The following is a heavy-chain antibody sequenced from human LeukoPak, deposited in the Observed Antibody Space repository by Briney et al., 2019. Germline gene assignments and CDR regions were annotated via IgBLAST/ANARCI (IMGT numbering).Heavy chain of an antibody. CDR1: GFTFSSYQ. Sequence: WGSLTLSCAASGFTFSSYQMNWVRQAPGKGLEWVSYISSSGSTIYYADSVKGRFTISRDNAKNSLYLQMNSLRAEDTAVYYCARGFPRLDFWGQGTLVTVSP. CDR3: ARGFPRLDF. CDR2: ISSSGSTI. V-gene: IGHV3-48*03. J-gene: IGHJ4*02. D-gene: IGHD2/OR15-2a*01.